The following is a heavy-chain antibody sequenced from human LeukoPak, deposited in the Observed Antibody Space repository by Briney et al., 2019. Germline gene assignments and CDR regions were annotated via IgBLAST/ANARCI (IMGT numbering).Heavy chain of an antibody. CDR2: IYYSGST. CDR3: ASRTMIVGSFDY. Sequence: VKPSETLSLTCTVSGGSISSYYWSWIRQPPGKGLEWIGYIYYSGSTNYNPSLKSRVTISVDTSKNQFSLKLSSVTAADTAVYYCASRTMIVGSFDYWGQGTLVTASS. CDR1: GGSISSYY. J-gene: IGHJ4*02. V-gene: IGHV4-59*01. D-gene: IGHD3-22*01.